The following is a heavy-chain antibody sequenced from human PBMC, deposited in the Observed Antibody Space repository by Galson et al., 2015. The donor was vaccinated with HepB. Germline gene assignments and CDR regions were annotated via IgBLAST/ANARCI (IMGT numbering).Heavy chain of an antibody. V-gene: IGHV3-7*03. Sequence: SLRLSYAASGFTFSSYWMSWVRQAPGKGLEWVANIKQDGSEKYYVDSVKGRFTISRDNAKNSLYLQMNSLRAEDTAVYYCARLPPRGYCSSTSCYTGSSGAKWFDPWGQGTLVTVSS. D-gene: IGHD2-2*02. CDR3: ARLPPRGYCSSTSCYTGSSGAKWFDP. J-gene: IGHJ5*02. CDR1: GFTFSSYW. CDR2: IKQDGSEK.